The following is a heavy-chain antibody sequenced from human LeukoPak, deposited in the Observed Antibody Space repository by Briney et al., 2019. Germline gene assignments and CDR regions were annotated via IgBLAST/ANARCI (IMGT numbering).Heavy chain of an antibody. CDR2: IRYNGNNQ. Sequence: GGSLRLSCAASGFTFNNYDMHWVRQAPGKGLEGVAFIRYNGNNQYYADSVKGRFTISRDNSKNTLYLQMNRLKGDDTAVYYCAKDSAFYYIDVWGKGTTVIISS. V-gene: IGHV3-30*02. CDR3: AKDSAFYYIDV. CDR1: GFTFNNYD. J-gene: IGHJ6*03. D-gene: IGHD3-10*01.